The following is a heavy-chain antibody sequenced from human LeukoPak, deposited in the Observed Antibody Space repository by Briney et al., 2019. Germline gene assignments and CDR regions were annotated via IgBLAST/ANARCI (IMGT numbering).Heavy chain of an antibody. V-gene: IGHV3-74*01. D-gene: IGHD2-21*01. CDR2: INSDGSST. CDR3: ARGYSVRGDY. Sequence: GGSLRLSCAASGFTFSSSWMHWVRQAPEKGLVWVSRINSDGSSTSYADSVKGRFTISRDNAKNTLFLQMNSLRAEDTAVYYCARGYSVRGDYWGQGTLVTVSS. J-gene: IGHJ4*02. CDR1: GFTFSSSW.